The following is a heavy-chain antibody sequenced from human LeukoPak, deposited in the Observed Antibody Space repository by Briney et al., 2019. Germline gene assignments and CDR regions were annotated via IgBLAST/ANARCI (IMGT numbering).Heavy chain of an antibody. Sequence: GESLKISCKGSGYSFTSYWIGWVRQMPGKGLEWMGIIYPGDSDTRYSPSFQGQVTISADKSISTAYLQWSSLKASDTAMYYCARPGPTYYYDSSGYYYDYWGRGTLVTVS. D-gene: IGHD3-22*01. V-gene: IGHV5-51*01. CDR2: IYPGDSDT. J-gene: IGHJ4*02. CDR1: GYSFTSYW. CDR3: ARPGPTYYYDSSGYYYDY.